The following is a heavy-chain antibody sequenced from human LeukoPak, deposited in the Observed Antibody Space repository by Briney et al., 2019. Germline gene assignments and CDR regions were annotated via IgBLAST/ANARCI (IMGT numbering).Heavy chain of an antibody. CDR1: GFTFSDYY. J-gene: IGHJ4*02. V-gene: IGHV3-11*04. Sequence: PGGSLRLSCAASGFTFSDYYMSWIRQAPETGLEWLSYTSPSGGTIYYTDSVKGRFTMSRDNAKNSLYLQMNSLRAEDTAVYYCARHFNPQSPKGLKYCSGGSCKWYFDYWGQGTLVTVSS. CDR3: ARHFNPQSPKGLKYCSGGSCKWYFDY. CDR2: TSPSGGTI. D-gene: IGHD2-15*01.